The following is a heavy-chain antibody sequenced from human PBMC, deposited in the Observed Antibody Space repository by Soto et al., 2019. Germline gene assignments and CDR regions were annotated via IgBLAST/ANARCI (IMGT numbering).Heavy chain of an antibody. J-gene: IGHJ5*02. CDR1: GGSISSGDHY. CDR2: IYYSGST. D-gene: IGHD3-10*01. V-gene: IGHV4-30-4*01. CDR3: AREDTGYYGSGDGGWFDP. Sequence: QVQLQESGPGLVKPSQTLSLTCTVSGGSISSGDHYWSWIRQPPGKGLEWIGYIYYSGSTYYNPSLKSRVTISVDTSKNQFSLKLSSVTAADTAVYYCAREDTGYYGSGDGGWFDPWGQGTLVTVSS.